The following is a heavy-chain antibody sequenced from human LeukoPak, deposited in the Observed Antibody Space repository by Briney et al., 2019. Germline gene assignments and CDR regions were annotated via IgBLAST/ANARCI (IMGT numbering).Heavy chain of an antibody. V-gene: IGHV1-3*03. Sequence: ASVKVSCKASGYTFTSYAMHWVRQAPGQRLEWMGWINAGNGNTKYSQEFQGRVTITRDTSASTAYMELSSLRSEDMAVYYCAREGYSSSWPNNYYYYYMDVWGKRTTVTVSS. CDR2: INAGNGNT. CDR1: GYTFTSYA. D-gene: IGHD6-13*01. CDR3: AREGYSSSWPNNYYYYYMDV. J-gene: IGHJ6*03.